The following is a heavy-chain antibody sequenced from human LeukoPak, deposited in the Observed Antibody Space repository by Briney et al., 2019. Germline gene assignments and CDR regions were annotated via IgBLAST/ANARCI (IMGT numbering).Heavy chain of an antibody. V-gene: IGHV1-18*01. D-gene: IGHD3-10*01. Sequence: ASVKVSCKASGYTFSSYGISWVRQAPGQGLEWMGWISAYNGNTYYAQNLQGRVTMTTDTSTSTAYMELSSLRSEDTAVYYCATDYGSGSYYKGGSLAYWGQGTLVTVSS. CDR3: ATDYGSGSYYKGGSLAY. CDR2: ISAYNGNT. J-gene: IGHJ4*02. CDR1: GYTFSSYG.